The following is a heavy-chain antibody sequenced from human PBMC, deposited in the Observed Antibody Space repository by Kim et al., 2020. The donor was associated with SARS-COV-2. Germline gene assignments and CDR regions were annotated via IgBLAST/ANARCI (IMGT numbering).Heavy chain of an antibody. J-gene: IGHJ5*02. D-gene: IGHD2-15*01. Sequence: GGSLRLSCAASGFTVSSNYMSWVRQAPGKGLEWVSVIYSGGSTYYADSVKGRFTISRDNSKNTLYLQMNSLRAEDTAVYYCARLVVVAATTWFDPWGQGTLVTVSS. CDR1: GFTVSSNY. V-gene: IGHV3-53*01. CDR2: IYSGGST. CDR3: ARLVVVAATTWFDP.